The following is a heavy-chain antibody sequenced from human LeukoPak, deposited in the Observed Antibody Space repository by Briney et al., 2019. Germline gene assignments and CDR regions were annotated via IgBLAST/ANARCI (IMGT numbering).Heavy chain of an antibody. CDR2: ISGSGGST. CDR1: GFTFSSYA. Sequence: PGGSLRLSCAASGFTFSSYAMSWVRQAPGKGLEWVSAISGSGGSTYYADSVKGRFTISRDNSKNTLYLQMNSLRAEDTAVYYCAKGGKEDIVVVVAAYWADYWGQGTLVTVSS. CDR3: AKGGKEDIVVVVAAYWADY. V-gene: IGHV3-23*01. D-gene: IGHD2-15*01. J-gene: IGHJ4*02.